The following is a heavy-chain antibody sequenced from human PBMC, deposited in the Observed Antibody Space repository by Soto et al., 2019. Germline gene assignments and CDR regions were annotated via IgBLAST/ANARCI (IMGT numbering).Heavy chain of an antibody. CDR2: IIPIFATA. CDR3: ARGGRGYSSAPRYYFDY. Sequence: QVQLVQSGSEVKKPGSSVKVSCKASGGSFSSNPIIWVRQAPGQGLEWMAGIIPIFATAHYAQKFQGRVTITADESTSTAYMELTSLRSEDTAVYFCARGGRGYSSAPRYYFDYWGQGTLVTVSS. V-gene: IGHV1-69*01. CDR1: GGSFSSNP. J-gene: IGHJ4*02. D-gene: IGHD5-18*01.